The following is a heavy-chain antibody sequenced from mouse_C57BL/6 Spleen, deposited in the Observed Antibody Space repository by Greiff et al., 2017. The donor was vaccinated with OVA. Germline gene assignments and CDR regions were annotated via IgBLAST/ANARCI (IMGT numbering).Heavy chain of an antibody. CDR2: IYPSDSET. Sequence: QVQLQQPGAELVRPGSSVKLSCKASGYTFTSYWMDWVKQRPGQGLEWIGNIYPSDSETHYNQKFKDKATLTVDKSSSTAYMQLSSLTSEDSAVYYCARRLPYYFDDWGQGTTLTVSS. CDR1: GYTFTSYW. J-gene: IGHJ2*01. CDR3: ARRLPYYFDD. D-gene: IGHD5-5*01. V-gene: IGHV1-61*01.